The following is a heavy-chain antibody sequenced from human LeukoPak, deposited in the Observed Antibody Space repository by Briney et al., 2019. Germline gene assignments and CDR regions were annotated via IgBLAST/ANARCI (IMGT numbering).Heavy chain of an antibody. CDR3: ARDERYGGRVIYY. J-gene: IGHJ4*02. CDR2: ISSISSTI. V-gene: IGHV3-48*01. D-gene: IGHD4-23*01. Sequence: PGGSLRLSCAASGFTFSTYSMNWVRQAPGKGLEWVSYISSISSTIYYADSVKGRFIISRDNAKNSLYLQMNSLRAEDTAVYYCARDERYGGRVIYYWGQGSLVTVSS. CDR1: GFTFSTYS.